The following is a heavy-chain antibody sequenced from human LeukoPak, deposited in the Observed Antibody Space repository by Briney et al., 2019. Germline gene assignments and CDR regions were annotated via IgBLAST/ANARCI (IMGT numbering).Heavy chain of an antibody. J-gene: IGHJ6*02. CDR3: ARGWRLRYFDWLLSPDYYGMDV. CDR1: GYTFTGHY. D-gene: IGHD3-9*01. CDR2: INPNSGGT. V-gene: IGHV1-2*02. Sequence: ASVKVSCKASGYTFTGHYMHWVRQAPGQGLEWMGWINPNSGGTNYAQKFQGRVTMTRDTSISTAYMELSRLRSDDTAVYYCARGWRLRYFDWLLSPDYYGMDVWGQGTTVTASS.